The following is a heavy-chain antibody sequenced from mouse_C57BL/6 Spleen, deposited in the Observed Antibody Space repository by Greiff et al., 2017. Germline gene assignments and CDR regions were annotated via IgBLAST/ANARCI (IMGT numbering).Heavy chain of an antibody. CDR1: GYSFTDYN. V-gene: IGHV1-39*01. D-gene: IGHD2-4*01. CDR2: SNPNYCTI. J-gene: IGHJ4*01. CDR3: ARGGDDYGEEISMDY. Sequence: VQLLQSGPVLVKPGASVKISCKASGYSFTDYNMNWVQQSNGKSLEWIGVSNPNYCTISYNQKFKGKATLTVDQSSSNAYMQLNSLTSEDSAVYYCARGGDDYGEEISMDYWGQGTSVTVSS.